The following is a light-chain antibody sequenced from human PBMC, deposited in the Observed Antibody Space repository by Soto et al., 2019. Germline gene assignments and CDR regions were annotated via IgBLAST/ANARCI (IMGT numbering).Light chain of an antibody. CDR2: DVS. CDR1: SSDVGGYNF. J-gene: IGLJ2*01. Sequence: QSALTQPASVSGSPGQSITISCTGTSSDVGGYNFVSWYQQHPGTAPKLMIYDVSNRPSGVSNRFSGSKSGNTASLTISGLQPEDEADYYCSSYRGSSNVVFGGGTKLTVL. CDR3: SSYRGSSNVV. V-gene: IGLV2-14*01.